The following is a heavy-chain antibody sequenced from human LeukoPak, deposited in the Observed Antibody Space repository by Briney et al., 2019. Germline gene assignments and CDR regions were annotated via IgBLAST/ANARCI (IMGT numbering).Heavy chain of an antibody. CDR3: ARSNSGTYYGSGTYYMDV. Sequence: ASVKVSCKASGNNFFGYYIHWVRQAPGQGFEWMGRINPNSGATNYAQKFQGRVTMTRATSISTAYMELSRLRSDDTAVYYCARSNSGTYYGSGTYYMDVWGKGTTVTVSS. J-gene: IGHJ6*03. CDR2: INPNSGAT. V-gene: IGHV1-2*02. CDR1: GNNFFGYY. D-gene: IGHD3-10*01.